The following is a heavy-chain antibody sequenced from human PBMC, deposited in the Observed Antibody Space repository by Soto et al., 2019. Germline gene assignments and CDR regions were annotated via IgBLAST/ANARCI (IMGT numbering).Heavy chain of an antibody. CDR2: ISYDGSNK. D-gene: IGHD1-26*01. CDR1: GFTFSSYG. Sequence: QVQLVESGGGVVQPGRSLRLSCAASGFTFSSYGMHWVRQAPGKGLEWVAVISYDGSNKYYADSVKGRFTISRDNSKNTLYLHMNSLRAEDTAVYYCAKGSGSPPYWSQGTLVTVSS. J-gene: IGHJ4*02. CDR3: AKGSGSPPY. V-gene: IGHV3-30*18.